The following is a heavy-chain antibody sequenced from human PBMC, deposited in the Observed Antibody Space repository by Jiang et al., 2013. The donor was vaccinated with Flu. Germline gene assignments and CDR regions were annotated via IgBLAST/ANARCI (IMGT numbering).Heavy chain of an antibody. D-gene: IGHD3-10*01. J-gene: IGHJ4*02. V-gene: IGHV3-33*01. CDR3: ARGASAGYYFDY. Sequence: GVVQPGRSLRLSCAASGFTFSSYGMHWVRQAPGKGLEWVAVIWYDGSNKYYADSVKGRFTISRDNSKNTLYLQMNSLRAEDTAVYYCARGASAGYYFDYWGQGTLVTVSS. CDR2: IWYDGSNK. CDR1: GFTFSSYG.